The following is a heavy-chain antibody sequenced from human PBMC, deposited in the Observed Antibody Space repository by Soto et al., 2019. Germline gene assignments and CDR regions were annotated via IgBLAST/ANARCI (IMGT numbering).Heavy chain of an antibody. J-gene: IGHJ6*02. CDR3: ARDKEVLLTNYGMAV. CDR2: INVDGTET. V-gene: IGHV3-74*01. Sequence: GGALRLYCTAPRFTFGSSWMHWVRQAPGKGLVWVSDINVDGTETWYADSVKGRFTISRDNDKKTLYLHMTGLRVDDTGVYYCARDKEVLLTNYGMAVWGQGTTVTVSS. CDR1: RFTFGSSW.